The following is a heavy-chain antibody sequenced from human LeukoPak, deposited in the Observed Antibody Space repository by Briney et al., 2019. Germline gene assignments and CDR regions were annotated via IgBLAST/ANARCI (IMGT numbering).Heavy chain of an antibody. CDR3: ARASRGSSSRTYFDY. J-gene: IGHJ4*02. V-gene: IGHV1-46*01. CDR2: INPSGGST. D-gene: IGHD6-13*01. Sequence: ASVRVSCKASGYTFTSYYMHWVRQAPGQGLERMGIINPSGGSTSYAQKFQGRVTMTRDTSTSTVYMELSSLRSEDTAVYYCARASRGSSSRTYFDYWGQGTLVTVSS. CDR1: GYTFTSYY.